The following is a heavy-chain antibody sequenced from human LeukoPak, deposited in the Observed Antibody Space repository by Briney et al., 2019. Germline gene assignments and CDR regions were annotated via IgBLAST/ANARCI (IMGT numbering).Heavy chain of an antibody. Sequence: SVKVSCKASGYSFTGYYIHWVRQAPGQGLEWMGGIIPIFGTANYAQKFQGRVTITADESTSTAYMELSSLRSGDTAVYYCASRNYCTNGVCLYYFDYWGQGTLVTVSS. CDR1: GYSFTGYY. V-gene: IGHV1-69*13. D-gene: IGHD2-8*01. CDR2: IIPIFGTA. CDR3: ASRNYCTNGVCLYYFDY. J-gene: IGHJ4*02.